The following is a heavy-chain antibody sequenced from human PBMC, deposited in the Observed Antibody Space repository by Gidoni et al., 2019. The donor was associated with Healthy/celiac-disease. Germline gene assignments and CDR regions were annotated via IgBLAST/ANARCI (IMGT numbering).Heavy chain of an antibody. CDR1: GYTFTGDY. J-gene: IGHJ4*02. CDR2: INPNSGGT. CDR3: ARDPAADTMVRGVIMSGGVDY. Sequence: QVQLVQSGAEVKKPGAAVKVSCKASGYTFTGDYMHWVRQAPGQGLEWMGWINPNSGGTNYAQKFQGRVTMTRDTSISTAYMELSRLRSDDTAVYYCARDPAADTMVRGVIMSGGVDYWGQGTLVTVSS. V-gene: IGHV1-2*02. D-gene: IGHD3-10*01.